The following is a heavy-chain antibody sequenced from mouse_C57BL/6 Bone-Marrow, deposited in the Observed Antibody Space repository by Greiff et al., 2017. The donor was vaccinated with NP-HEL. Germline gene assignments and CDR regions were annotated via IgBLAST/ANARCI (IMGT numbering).Heavy chain of an antibody. CDR1: GYTFTSYW. D-gene: IGHD2-5*01. CDR3: ARNPFYSNYWYFDV. Sequence: QVQLQQSGAELVRPGSSVKLSCKASGYTFTSYWMDWVKQRPGQGLEWIGNIYPSDSETHYNQKFKDKATLTVDKSSSTAYMQLSSLTSEDSAVYYCARNPFYSNYWYFDVWGTGTTVTVSS. CDR2: IYPSDSET. J-gene: IGHJ1*03. V-gene: IGHV1-61*01.